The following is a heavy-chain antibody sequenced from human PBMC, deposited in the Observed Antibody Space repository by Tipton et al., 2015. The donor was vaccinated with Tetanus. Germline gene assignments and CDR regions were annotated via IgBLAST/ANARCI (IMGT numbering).Heavy chain of an antibody. CDR1: GYIFNNYW. V-gene: IGHV5-51*01. J-gene: IGHJ4*02. CDR2: IYPGDSDT. Sequence: QLVQSGGEVKRPGESLKISCKGSGYIFNNYWIGWVRQKPGKGLEWMGIIYPGDSDTRYSPSFQGQVTISVDKSINTAYLQWSSLKASDTSMPYCARAHCTDGVCNFDFWGQGALVTVAS. CDR3: ARAHCTDGVCNFDF. D-gene: IGHD2-8*01.